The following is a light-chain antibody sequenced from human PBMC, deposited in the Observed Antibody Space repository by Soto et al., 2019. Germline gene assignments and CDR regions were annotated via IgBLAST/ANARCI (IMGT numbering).Light chain of an antibody. CDR2: DDN. Sequence: QSVLTQPPSVSAAPGQKVTTSCSGSSSNIGGNSVSWYQQLPGTAPKLLIYDDNKRPSGIPDRFSGSKSGTSATLGITGFQTGDEADYYCGSWDSSLSAYVFGTRTKVTVL. CDR1: SSNIGGNS. V-gene: IGLV1-51*01. CDR3: GSWDSSLSAYV. J-gene: IGLJ1*01.